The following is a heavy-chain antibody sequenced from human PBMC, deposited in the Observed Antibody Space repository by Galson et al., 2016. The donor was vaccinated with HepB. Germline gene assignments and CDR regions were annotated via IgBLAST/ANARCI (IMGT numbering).Heavy chain of an antibody. V-gene: IGHV3-66*03. Sequence: SLRLSCAASGFTVSSNYMTWVRQAPWKGLEWVSLIYISDAHYADSVEGRFTISRDNSENTVYLQMNGLRTEDTALYYCARGSWYGSSSPTDLWGQGTMVTVSS. D-gene: IGHD6-6*01. CDR3: ARGSWYGSSSPTDL. J-gene: IGHJ3*01. CDR1: GFTVSSNY. CDR2: IYISDA.